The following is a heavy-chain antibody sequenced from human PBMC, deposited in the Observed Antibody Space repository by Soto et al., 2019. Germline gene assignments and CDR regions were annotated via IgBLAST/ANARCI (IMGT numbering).Heavy chain of an antibody. V-gene: IGHV4-30-4*01. CDR1: GGSISSGDYY. Sequence: SETLSLTCTVSGGSISSGDYYWSWIRQPPGKGLEWIGYIYYSGSTYYNPSLKSRVTISVGTSKNQFSLKLSSVTAADTAVYYCARSPAAAGIDYWGQGTLVTVSS. CDR3: ARSPAAAGIDY. J-gene: IGHJ4*02. CDR2: IYYSGST. D-gene: IGHD6-13*01.